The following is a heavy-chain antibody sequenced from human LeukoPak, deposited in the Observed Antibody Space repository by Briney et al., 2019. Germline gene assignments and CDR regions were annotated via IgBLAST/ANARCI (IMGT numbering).Heavy chain of an antibody. Sequence: GGSLRLSCVDSGFTFNKYWMSWVRQAPGKGLEWVANIDQDGSEKYYVDSVKGRFTISRDNAKSSVFLQMNSLRAEDTALYYCARGLATAGAYWGQGTLSPSPQ. CDR2: IDQDGSEK. CDR1: GFTFNKYW. D-gene: IGHD6-13*01. CDR3: ARGLATAGAY. J-gene: IGHJ4*02. V-gene: IGHV3-7*01.